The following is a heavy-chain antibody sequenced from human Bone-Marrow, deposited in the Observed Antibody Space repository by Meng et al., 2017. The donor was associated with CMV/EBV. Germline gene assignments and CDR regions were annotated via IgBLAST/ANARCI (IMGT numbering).Heavy chain of an antibody. Sequence: GGSLRLSCAASGFTFSSYEMNWVRQAPGKGLEWVSYISSSGSTIYYADSVKGRFTIARDNAKNSLYLQMNSLRAEDTAVYYCASNWSSPSCYRVFDYWGQGTLVTVSS. CDR3: ASNWSSPSCYRVFDY. CDR2: ISSSGSTI. D-gene: IGHD2-2*02. CDR1: GFTFSSYE. V-gene: IGHV3-48*03. J-gene: IGHJ4*02.